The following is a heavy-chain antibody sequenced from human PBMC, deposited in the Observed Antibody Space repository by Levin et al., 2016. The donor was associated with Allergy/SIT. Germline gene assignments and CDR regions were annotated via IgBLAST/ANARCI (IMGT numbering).Heavy chain of an antibody. D-gene: IGHD3-22*01. Sequence: SETLSLTCAVYGGSFSGYYWSWIRQPPGKGLEWIGEINHSGSTNYNPSLKSRVTISVDTSKNQFSLKLSSVTAADTAVYYCARGNDSSGYYLLYYYYGMDVWGQGTTVTVSS. J-gene: IGHJ6*02. CDR2: INHSGST. CDR1: GGSFSGYY. CDR3: ARGNDSSGYYLLYYYYGMDV. V-gene: IGHV4-34*01.